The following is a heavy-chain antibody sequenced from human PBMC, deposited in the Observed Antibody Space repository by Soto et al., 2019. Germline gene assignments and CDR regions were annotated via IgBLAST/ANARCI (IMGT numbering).Heavy chain of an antibody. CDR1: SDSMNSGGYY. V-gene: IGHV4-31*03. D-gene: IGHD6-6*01. J-gene: IGHJ6*02. Sequence: LSLTCSVSSDSMNSGGYYWSWIRQHPGKGLEWIGYIYSNGDTYYNPSLKSRVTISVDTSKNQFSLNLTSVTAVDTAVYYCARRGGSSSGYYYYAFDVWGQGTTVTVSS. CDR3: ARRGGSSSGYYYYAFDV. CDR2: IYSNGDT.